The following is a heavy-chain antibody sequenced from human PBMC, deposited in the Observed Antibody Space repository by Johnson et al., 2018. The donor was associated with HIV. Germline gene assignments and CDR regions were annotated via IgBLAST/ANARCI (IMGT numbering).Heavy chain of an antibody. CDR1: GLSFSNFG. CDR3: AKALGELKRYDAFDI. CDR2: ISNTGGRT. V-gene: IGHV3-NL1*01. J-gene: IGHJ3*02. Sequence: HVQLVESGGGVVQPGKSLTLSCVGSGLSFSNFGIHWVRQAPGKGLEWVSAISNTGGRTYYADSVKGRFTISRDNSKYSLFLQMNSLRAEDTAVYYCAKALGELKRYDAFDIWGHGTMVTVSS. D-gene: IGHD3-10*01.